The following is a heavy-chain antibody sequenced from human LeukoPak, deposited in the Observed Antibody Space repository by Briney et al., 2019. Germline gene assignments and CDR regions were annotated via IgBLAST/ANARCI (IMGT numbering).Heavy chain of an antibody. CDR2: IYYSGST. V-gene: IGHV4-59*12. CDR1: GGSISSYY. Sequence: PSETLSLTCTVSGGSISSYYWSWIRQPPGKGLEWIGYIYYSGSTNYNPSLKSRVTISVDTSKNQFFLELSSVTAADTAVYYCARVTGSSQFDYWGQGTLVTVSS. CDR3: ARVTGSSQFDY. J-gene: IGHJ4*02. D-gene: IGHD1-20*01.